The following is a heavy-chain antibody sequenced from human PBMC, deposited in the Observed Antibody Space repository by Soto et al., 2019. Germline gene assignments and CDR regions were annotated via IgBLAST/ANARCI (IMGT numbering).Heavy chain of an antibody. Sequence: QVQLQESGPGLLKPSETLSLTCTVSGDSISSGLYYWGWIRQPPGKVLEWIGSVRFDGHTYDNPSLRSRLTVSLDTSNNQFSLMVTSVSAADTAVYCCARQRATTGEWAFDIWGQGTEVTVSS. CDR1: GDSISSGLYY. V-gene: IGHV4-39*01. CDR2: VRFDGHT. D-gene: IGHD1-1*01. CDR3: ARQRATTGEWAFDI. J-gene: IGHJ3*02.